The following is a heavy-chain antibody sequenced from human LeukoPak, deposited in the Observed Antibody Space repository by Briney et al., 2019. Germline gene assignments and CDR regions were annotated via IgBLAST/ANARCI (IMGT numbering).Heavy chain of an antibody. CDR3: ARGRGSYYDTTGGLDY. CDR1: GFTVSSKY. D-gene: IGHD3-22*01. J-gene: IGHJ4*02. Sequence: GGSLRLSCAASGFTVSSKYMTWVRQAPGKGLEWVSVIYSGGSTFYADSVRGRFTITRDSSKNTVYLQTSSLRAEDTAVYYCARGRGSYYDTTGGLDYWGQGTLVTVSS. V-gene: IGHV3-53*01. CDR2: IYSGGST.